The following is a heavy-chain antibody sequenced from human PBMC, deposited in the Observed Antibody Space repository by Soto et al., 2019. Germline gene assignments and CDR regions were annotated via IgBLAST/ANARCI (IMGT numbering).Heavy chain of an antibody. Sequence: SETLSLTCTVSGGSISISSYYWGCIRQPPGKGLEWIGSIDYSGSTYYNPSLKSRVTISVDTSKNQFSLKVSSVTAADTAVYYCARRRVYDYYSMDVWGQGTTVTVSS. CDR2: IDYSGST. CDR3: ARRRVYDYYSMDV. CDR1: GGSISISSYY. V-gene: IGHV4-39*01. D-gene: IGHD6-13*01. J-gene: IGHJ6*02.